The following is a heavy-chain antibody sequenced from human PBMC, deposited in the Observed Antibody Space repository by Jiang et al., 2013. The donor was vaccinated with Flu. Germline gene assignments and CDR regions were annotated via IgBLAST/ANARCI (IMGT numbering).Heavy chain of an antibody. CDR3: ARYWAFNYGPEYFDY. J-gene: IGHJ4*02. Sequence: SLRISCEGSGYSFTTFWISWVRQMPGKGLEWMGRIHPGDSYTNYSPSFQGHVTISVDKSINTAYLQWSSLKASDTAMYYCARYWAFNYGPEYFDYWGQGTLVTVSS. D-gene: IGHD3-10*01. CDR1: GYSFTTFW. CDR2: IHPGDSYT. V-gene: IGHV5-10-1*01.